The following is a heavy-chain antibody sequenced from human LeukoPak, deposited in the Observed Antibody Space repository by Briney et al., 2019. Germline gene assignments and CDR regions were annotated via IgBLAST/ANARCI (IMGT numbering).Heavy chain of an antibody. D-gene: IGHD2-2*01. Sequence: SETLSLTCTVSGVSISSYYWSWIRQPAGKGLEWIGRIYTSGSTNYNPSLKSRVTMSVDTSKNQFSLKLSSVTAADTAVYYCARTRYCSSTSCPNFDYWGQGTLVTVSS. J-gene: IGHJ4*02. V-gene: IGHV4-4*07. CDR2: IYTSGST. CDR1: GVSISSYY. CDR3: ARTRYCSSTSCPNFDY.